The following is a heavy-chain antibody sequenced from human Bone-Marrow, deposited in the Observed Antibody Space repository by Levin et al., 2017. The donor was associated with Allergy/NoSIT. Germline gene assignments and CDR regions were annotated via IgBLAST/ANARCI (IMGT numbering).Heavy chain of an antibody. D-gene: IGHD3-3*01. V-gene: IGHV3-48*03. CDR3: ARDRNAIFGVVTTDPFDV. J-gene: IGHJ3*01. CDR2: ISNTAHII. Sequence: GGSLRLFCAASGFSFDNDEMNWVRQTPGKGLEWLAYISNTAHIIYYADSVKGRFTISRDNAKNSLYLQMDSLRAEDTAIYYCARDRNAIFGVVTTDPFDVWGQGTMVTVSS. CDR1: GFSFDNDE.